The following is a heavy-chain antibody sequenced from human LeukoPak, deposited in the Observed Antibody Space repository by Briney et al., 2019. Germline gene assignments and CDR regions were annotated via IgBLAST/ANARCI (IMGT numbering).Heavy chain of an antibody. J-gene: IGHJ3*02. CDR1: GYSISSGYY. V-gene: IGHV4-38-2*01. CDR3: ARSYYYHSSGYYYGDAIDI. CDR2: IYHSGSP. Sequence: PSETLSLTCVVSGYSISSGYYWGWIRQPPGKGLEWIGSIYHSGSPYYNPSLKSRVTISVDTSKIQFSLRLSSVTAADTAVYYCARSYYYHSSGYYYGDAIDIWGQGTMVTVSS. D-gene: IGHD3-22*01.